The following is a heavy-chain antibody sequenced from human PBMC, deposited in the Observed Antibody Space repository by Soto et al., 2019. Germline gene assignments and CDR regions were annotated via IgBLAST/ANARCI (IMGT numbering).Heavy chain of an antibody. D-gene: IGHD6-13*01. CDR3: ASSTTKVYGAAGKNNWFDP. Sequence: SETLSLTCSVYGGSFSGYYWSWIRQPPGKGLEWIGEINHSGSTNYNPSLKSRVTISVDTSKNQFSLKLSSVTAADTAVYYCASSTTKVYGAAGKNNWFDPWGQGTMVT. J-gene: IGHJ5*02. V-gene: IGHV4-34*01. CDR2: INHSGST. CDR1: GGSFSGYY.